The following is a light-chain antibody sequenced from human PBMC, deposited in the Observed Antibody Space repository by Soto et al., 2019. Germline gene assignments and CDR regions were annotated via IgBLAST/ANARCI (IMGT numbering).Light chain of an antibody. V-gene: IGKV3D-15*01. CDR1: QSINSKS. CDR3: QQYNNWPPIT. CDR2: NTS. Sequence: EIVLTQSPGTLSLSPGEGATVSCRVSQSINSKSLVWYQRKFGQAPRLLIYNTSSRATGIPDRFSGSGSGTEFTLTISSLQSEDFAVYYCQQYNNWPPITFGQGTRLEIK. J-gene: IGKJ5*01.